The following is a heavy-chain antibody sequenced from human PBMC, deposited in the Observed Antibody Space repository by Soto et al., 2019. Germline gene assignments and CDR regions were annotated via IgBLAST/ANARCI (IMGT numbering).Heavy chain of an antibody. J-gene: IGHJ6*02. CDR3: ARGSPHYFGSGERHGLDV. CDR2: IYYSSNT. CDR1: GGSITSGGYH. D-gene: IGHD3-10*01. Sequence: SETLSLTCSVFGGSITSGGYHWSWIRQLPGKGLEWIGYIYYSSNTYYNPSLESRVTILVDKSSNQFSLNLTSVTAADSAVYFCARGSPHYFGSGERHGLDVWGQGTTVTVS. V-gene: IGHV4-31*03.